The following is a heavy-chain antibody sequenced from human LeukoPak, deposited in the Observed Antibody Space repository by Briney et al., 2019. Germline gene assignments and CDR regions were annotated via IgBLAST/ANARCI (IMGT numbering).Heavy chain of an antibody. J-gene: IGHJ4*02. Sequence: PGGSLRLSCAASGFTISSYAMSWVRQALGKGLEWVSGISDSGGTTYYADSVKGGFTVSRDNSKDTLYLQMNSLRAEDTAVYFCAKGYSSGWSPFDYWGQGTLVTVSS. CDR1: GFTISSYA. V-gene: IGHV3-23*01. CDR3: AKGYSSGWSPFDY. CDR2: ISDSGGTT. D-gene: IGHD6-19*01.